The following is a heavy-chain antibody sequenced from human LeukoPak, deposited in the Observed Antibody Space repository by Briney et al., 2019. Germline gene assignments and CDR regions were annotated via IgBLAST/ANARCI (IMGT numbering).Heavy chain of an antibody. J-gene: IGHJ4*02. CDR2: IYKIGTT. CDR3: VIGAGWQPDY. Sequence: SETLSLTCTVFGDSVTGYYLNWVRQPPGKGLEWIGHIYKIGTTNYNPSLKSRLTISADTSKNQFSLKLRSVTAADTAVYYCVIGAGWQPDYWGQGALVTVSS. CDR1: GDSVTGYY. D-gene: IGHD2-15*01. V-gene: IGHV4-59*02.